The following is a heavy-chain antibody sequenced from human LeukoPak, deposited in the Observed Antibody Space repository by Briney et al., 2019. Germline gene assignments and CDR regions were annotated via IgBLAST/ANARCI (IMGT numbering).Heavy chain of an antibody. V-gene: IGHV4-34*01. CDR1: GGSFRGYY. Sequence: PAETLSLTCAVYGGSFRGYYWSWIRQPPGKGLEWIGEINHSGSTNYNPSLKSRVTISLDTSMKKFSLKLDSVTAADTAVYYCASTERCSTTCPLDYWGQGTLVTVSS. J-gene: IGHJ4*02. D-gene: IGHD2-2*01. CDR3: ASTERCSTTCPLDY. CDR2: INHSGST.